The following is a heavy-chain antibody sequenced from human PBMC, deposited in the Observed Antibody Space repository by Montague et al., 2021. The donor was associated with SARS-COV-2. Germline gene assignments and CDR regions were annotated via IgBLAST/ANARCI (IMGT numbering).Heavy chain of an antibody. J-gene: IGHJ6*02. CDR2: INNSGST. V-gene: IGHV4-34*01. CDR1: GGSFSGYY. Sequence: SETLSLTCAVYGGSFSGYYWSWIRQPPGKGLEWIGEINNSGSTNYNPSLKSQVTISVDTTKNQFSLKLSSVTAADTAVYYCTREGYQVLWSDYYYYGMDVWGQGTTVTVSS. CDR3: TREGYQVLWSDYYYYGMDV. D-gene: IGHD2-2*01.